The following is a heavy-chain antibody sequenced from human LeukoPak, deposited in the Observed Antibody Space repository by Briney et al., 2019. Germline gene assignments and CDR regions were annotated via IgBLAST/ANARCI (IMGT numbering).Heavy chain of an antibody. J-gene: IGHJ5*02. CDR3: AVAVAGPYNWFDP. CDR1: GGSISSGDSY. Sequence: SQTLSLTCTVSGGSISSGDSYWSWIRQPPGRGLEWIGYIYYSGNTYYNPSLKSRVTISVDTSKNQFSLKLSSVTAADTAVYYCAVAVAGPYNWFDPWGQGTLVTVSS. V-gene: IGHV4-30-4*01. CDR2: IYYSGNT. D-gene: IGHD6-19*01.